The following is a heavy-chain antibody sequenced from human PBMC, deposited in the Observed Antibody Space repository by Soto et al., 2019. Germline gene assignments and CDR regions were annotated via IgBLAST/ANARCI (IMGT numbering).Heavy chain of an antibody. CDR3: ARDREEWLASSYYYYAMDV. V-gene: IGHV1-18*01. D-gene: IGHD6-19*01. Sequence: ASVKVSCKASGYTFTSYGITWVRQAPGQGLEWMGWISPYNGNAKYAQKLQGRVTMTTDTSTSTAYMELRSLRSDDTAVYYCARDREEWLASSYYYYAMDVWGQGTMVTVYS. CDR1: GYTFTSYG. CDR2: ISPYNGNA. J-gene: IGHJ6*02.